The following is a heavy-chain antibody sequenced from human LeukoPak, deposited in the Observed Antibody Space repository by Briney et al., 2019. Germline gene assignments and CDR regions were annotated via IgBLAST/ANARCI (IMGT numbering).Heavy chain of an antibody. Sequence: PSETLSLTCTVFYGSFSGYYWSWLRQPPGKGLEWIGEINHSGNTNYNPSLTSRVTISVDTSKDQFSLKLSSVTAADTAVYYCARHGLVANRHAFDIWGQGTMVTVSS. CDR1: YGSFSGYY. CDR3: ARHGLVANRHAFDI. CDR2: INHSGNT. J-gene: IGHJ3*02. D-gene: IGHD2-15*01. V-gene: IGHV4-34*01.